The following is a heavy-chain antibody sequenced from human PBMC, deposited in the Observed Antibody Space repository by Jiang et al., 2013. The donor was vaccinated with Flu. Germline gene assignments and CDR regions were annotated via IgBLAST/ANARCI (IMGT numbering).Heavy chain of an antibody. CDR2: MNPNSGNT. V-gene: IGHV1-8*01. Sequence: SGAEVKKPGASVKVSCKASGYTFTSYDINWVRQATGQGLEWMGWMNPNSGNTGYAQKFQGRVTMTRNTSISTAYMELSSLRSEDTAVYYCASYYYDSSGYYFDYYYYGMDVWGQGTTVTVSS. J-gene: IGHJ6*02. D-gene: IGHD3-22*01. CDR3: ASYYYDSSGYYFDYYYYGMDV. CDR1: GYTFTSYD.